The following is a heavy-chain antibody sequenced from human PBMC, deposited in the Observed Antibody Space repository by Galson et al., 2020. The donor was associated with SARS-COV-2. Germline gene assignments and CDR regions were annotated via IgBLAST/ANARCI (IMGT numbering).Heavy chain of an antibody. J-gene: IGHJ6*02. V-gene: IGHV3-53*04. D-gene: IGHD1-1*01. Sequence: VKGRFTISRHNSKNTLYLQMNSLRAEDTAVYYCARDLRERGGMDVWGQGTTVTVYS. CDR3: ARDLRERGGMDV.